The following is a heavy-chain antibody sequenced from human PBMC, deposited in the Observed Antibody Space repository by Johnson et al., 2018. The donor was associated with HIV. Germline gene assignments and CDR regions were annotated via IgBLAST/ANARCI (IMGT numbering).Heavy chain of an antibody. D-gene: IGHD3-3*01. CDR2: INSDGSST. J-gene: IGHJ3*02. CDR3: ARDRGRAYYNFWSGTRSACAFDI. CDR1: GFTFSSYW. V-gene: IGHV3-74*01. Sequence: VQLVESGGGLVQPGGSLRLSCAASGFTFSSYWMHWVRQAPGKGLVWVSRINSDGSSTSYADSVKGRFTISSDNAQNTLYLQMNSLRAEDTAVYYCARDRGRAYYNFWSGTRSACAFDIWGQGTMVTVSS.